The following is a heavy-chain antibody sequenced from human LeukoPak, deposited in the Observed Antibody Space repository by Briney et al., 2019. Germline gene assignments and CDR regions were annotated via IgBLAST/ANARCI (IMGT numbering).Heavy chain of an antibody. CDR3: AREMVRGVIIPKPKNWFDP. Sequence: SVKVSCKASGGTFSSYAISWVRQAPGQGLEWMGRIIPILGIANYAQKFQGRVTITADKSTSTAYMELSSLRSEDTAVYYCAREMVRGVIIPKPKNWFDPWGQGTLVTVSS. D-gene: IGHD3-10*01. CDR2: IIPILGIA. CDR1: GGTFSSYA. V-gene: IGHV1-69*04. J-gene: IGHJ5*02.